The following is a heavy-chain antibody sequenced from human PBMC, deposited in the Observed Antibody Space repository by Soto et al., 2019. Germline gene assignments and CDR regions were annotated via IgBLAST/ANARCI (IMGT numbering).Heavy chain of an antibody. J-gene: IGHJ4*02. CDR2: IFHDGTA. V-gene: IGHV4-4*02. Sequence: SETLSLTCAVSGVPISSGNWWTWVRQTPQRGLEYIGEIFHDGTANYYPSFERRVAISVDTSKNQFSLKLTSVTAADTAIYFCARLVYDTRLNYMNFDFWGQGALVTVS. CDR1: GVPISSGNW. CDR3: ARLVYDTRLNYMNFDF. D-gene: IGHD2-8*01.